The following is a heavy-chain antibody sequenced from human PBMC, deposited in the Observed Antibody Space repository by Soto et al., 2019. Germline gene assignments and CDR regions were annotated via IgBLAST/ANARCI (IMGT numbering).Heavy chain of an antibody. V-gene: IGHV1-69*13. D-gene: IGHD2-2*01. CDR1: GGTFSSYA. CDR3: ARGLGYCSSTSCYLGDTNYYYYGMDV. Sequence: GASVKVSCKASGGTFSSYAISWVRQAPGQGLEWMGGIIPIFGTANYAQKFQGRVTITADESTSTAYMELSSLRSEDTAVYYCARGLGYCSSTSCYLGDTNYYYYGMDVWGQGTTVTVSS. CDR2: IIPIFGTA. J-gene: IGHJ6*02.